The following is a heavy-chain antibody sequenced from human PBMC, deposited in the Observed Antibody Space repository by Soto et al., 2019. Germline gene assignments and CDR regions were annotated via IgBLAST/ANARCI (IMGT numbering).Heavy chain of an antibody. D-gene: IGHD3-22*01. Sequence: GGSLRLSCAASGFTFSSYAMSWVRQAPGKGLEWVSAISGSGGSTYYADSVKGRFTFSRDNSKNTLYLQMNSLRAEDTAVYYCAMSNYYDSSGYLNWGQGTLVTVSS. V-gene: IGHV3-23*01. CDR3: AMSNYYDSSGYLN. CDR2: ISGSGGST. J-gene: IGHJ4*02. CDR1: GFTFSSYA.